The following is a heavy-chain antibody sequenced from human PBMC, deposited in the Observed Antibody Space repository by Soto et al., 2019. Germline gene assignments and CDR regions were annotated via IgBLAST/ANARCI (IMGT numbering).Heavy chain of an antibody. CDR3: SRYPDY. J-gene: IGHJ4*02. V-gene: IGHV3-49*05. CDR1: GFNFGDYA. Sequence: EVQLVESGGGLVKPGRSLRLSCTASGFNFGDYAMAWLRQAPGTGLEWVSFIRSKLYGGTIEYAASVKGRFTISRDDSRSIAYLQMNSLKTEDTGVYYCSRYPDYWGQGPLVTASS. CDR2: IRSKLYGGTI.